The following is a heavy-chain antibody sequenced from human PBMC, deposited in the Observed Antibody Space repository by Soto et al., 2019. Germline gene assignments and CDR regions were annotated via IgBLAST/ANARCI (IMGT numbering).Heavy chain of an antibody. CDR1: GFTFSRYW. J-gene: IGHJ4*02. CDR3: AKIGYNDWDFDY. Sequence: GGSLRLSCAASGFTFSRYWMTWVRQAPGKGLEWVANINQDVSQKLYVDSVRGRFTISRDDAKNSVYLQMNNLRADDTAVYYCAKIGYNDWDFDYWGQGTMVTVYS. D-gene: IGHD3-22*01. CDR2: INQDVSQK. V-gene: IGHV3-7*01.